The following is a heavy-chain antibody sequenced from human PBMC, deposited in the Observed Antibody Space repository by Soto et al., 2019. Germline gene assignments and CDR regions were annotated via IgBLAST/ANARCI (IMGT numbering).Heavy chain of an antibody. CDR2: IIPILGIA. J-gene: IGHJ4*02. Sequence: ASVKVSCKASGGTFSSYTIXWVRXAPGQGLEWMGRIIPILGIANYAQKFQGRVTITADKSTSTAYMELSSLRSEDTAVYYCAREFLNSGYDDYWGQGTLVTVSS. CDR1: GGTFSSYT. V-gene: IGHV1-69*04. CDR3: AREFLNSGYDDY. D-gene: IGHD5-12*01.